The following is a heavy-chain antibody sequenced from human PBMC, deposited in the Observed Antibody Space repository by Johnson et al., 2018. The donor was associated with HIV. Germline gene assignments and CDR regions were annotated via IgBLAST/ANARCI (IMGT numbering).Heavy chain of an antibody. CDR1: GFTFSSYA. D-gene: IGHD6-13*01. J-gene: IGHJ3*02. CDR2: ISSSGSTV. CDR3: AKVAVATAAGGVALDI. Sequence: VQLVESGGGVVQPGRSLRLSCAASGFTFSSYAIHWVRQAPGKGPEWVSYISSSGSTVYYADSVKGRFTISRDNAKNSLYLQINSLRAEDTGVYYCAKVAVATAAGGVALDIWGPGTMVTVSS. V-gene: IGHV3-48*03.